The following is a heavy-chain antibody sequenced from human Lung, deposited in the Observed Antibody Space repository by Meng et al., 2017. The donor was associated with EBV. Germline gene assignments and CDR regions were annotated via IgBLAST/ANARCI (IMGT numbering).Heavy chain of an antibody. CDR3: ASLAVAGDRFDY. Sequence: QVQLQESGPGLVQPSGTLSLTCTVSGGSISITNWWSWVRQPPGKGLEWIGEINYTGSTNYNPSLKSRITISVDKSKNQLSVKLTSVTAADTAVYYCASLAVAGDRFDYWGQGTLVTVSS. D-gene: IGHD6-19*01. CDR1: GGSISITNW. CDR2: INYTGST. V-gene: IGHV4-4*02. J-gene: IGHJ4*02.